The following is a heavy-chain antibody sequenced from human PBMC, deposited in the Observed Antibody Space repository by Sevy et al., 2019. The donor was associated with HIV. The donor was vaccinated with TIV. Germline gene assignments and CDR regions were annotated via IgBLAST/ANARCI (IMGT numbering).Heavy chain of an antibody. CDR1: GFTFSSYV. D-gene: IGHD3-9*01. V-gene: IGHV3-23*01. Sequence: GGSLRLSCTVSGFTFSSYVISWVRQAPGKGLEWVSTISASGGSTYYADSVKGRFTISRDNSKKNVYLDMNSLRAEDTAIFYCAKEETTGYIWGQGTLVTVSS. CDR2: ISASGGST. J-gene: IGHJ4*02. CDR3: AKEETTGYI.